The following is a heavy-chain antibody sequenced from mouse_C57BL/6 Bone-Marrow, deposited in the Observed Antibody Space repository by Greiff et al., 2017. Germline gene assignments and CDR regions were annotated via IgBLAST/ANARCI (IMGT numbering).Heavy chain of an antibody. CDR1: GFTFTDYY. CDR2: IRNKANGYTT. CDR3: ARYHYYGSSDDYAMDY. V-gene: IGHV7-3*01. D-gene: IGHD1-1*01. Sequence: EVQRVESGGGLVQPGGSLSLSCAASGFTFTDYYMSWVRQPPGKALEWLGFIRNKANGYTTEYSASVKGRFTISRDNSQSILYRQMNALRAEDSATYYCARYHYYGSSDDYAMDYWGQGTSVTVSS. J-gene: IGHJ4*01.